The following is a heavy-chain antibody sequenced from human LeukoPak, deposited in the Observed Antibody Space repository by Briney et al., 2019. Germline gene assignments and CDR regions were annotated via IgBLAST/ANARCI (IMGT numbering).Heavy chain of an antibody. Sequence: ASVKVSCKSSGYTFTGYYMHWVRQAPGQGLEWMGWIYPNSGGRNYAQKFQGRVTVTRDTSISTAYMELSRLRSDDTAVYYCAREAYDSGSFRTDYYYMDVWGKGTTVTISS. CDR2: IYPNSGGR. D-gene: IGHD3-10*01. J-gene: IGHJ6*03. V-gene: IGHV1-2*02. CDR1: GYTFTGYY. CDR3: AREAYDSGSFRTDYYYMDV.